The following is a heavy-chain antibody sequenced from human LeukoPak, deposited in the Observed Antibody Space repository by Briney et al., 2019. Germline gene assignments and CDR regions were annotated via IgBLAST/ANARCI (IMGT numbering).Heavy chain of an antibody. CDR3: SVYNNYVGGENY. V-gene: IGHV1-69*05. CDR2: IIPIFGTA. CDR1: GGTFTSYA. Sequence: SVKVSCKASGGTFTSYAISWVRQAPGQGLEWMGRIIPIFGTANYAQKFQGRVTITTDESTSTAYMELSSLRSEDQAVYYCSVYNNYVGGENYWGQGTLVTVSS. D-gene: IGHD4-11*01. J-gene: IGHJ4*02.